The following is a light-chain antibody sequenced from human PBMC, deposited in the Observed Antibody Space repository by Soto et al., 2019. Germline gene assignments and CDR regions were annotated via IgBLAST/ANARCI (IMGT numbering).Light chain of an antibody. J-gene: IGKJ4*01. Sequence: DIQVTQSPPTLSASVGDRVTITCRASQTISTWMAWYQQKPGKAPKLLIYDASSLESGVPSRFSGSGSGTEFTLTISSLQPDDFATYYCQQYNTYSLLTFGGGTKVDI. CDR3: QQYNTYSLLT. CDR1: QTISTW. CDR2: DAS. V-gene: IGKV1-5*01.